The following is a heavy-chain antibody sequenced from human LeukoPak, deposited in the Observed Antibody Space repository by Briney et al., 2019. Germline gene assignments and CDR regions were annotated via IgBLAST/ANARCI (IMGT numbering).Heavy chain of an antibody. CDR2: INPSGGST. V-gene: IGHV1-46*01. D-gene: IGHD6-13*01. CDR3: ARDSRIAAAGRYFDY. Sequence: ASVKVSCKASGYTFTSYYMHWVRQAPGQGLEWMGIINPSGGSTSYAQKFQGRVTMTRDTSTSTVYMELSSLRSEDTAVYYCARDSRIAAAGRYFDYWGQGTLVTVSS. CDR1: GYTFTSYY. J-gene: IGHJ4*02.